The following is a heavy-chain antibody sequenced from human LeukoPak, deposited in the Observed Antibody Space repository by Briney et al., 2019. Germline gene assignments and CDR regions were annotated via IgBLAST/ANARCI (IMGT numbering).Heavy chain of an antibody. D-gene: IGHD5-12*01. CDR3: ARVNSGFEQRTYYYYYYMDV. Sequence: GGSLRLSCAASRFTFSTYWMHWVRQAPGKGLVWVSRINSDGSSTSYADSVKGRFTISRDNAKNTLYLQMNSLRAEDTAVYYCARVNSGFEQRTYYYYYYMDVWGKGTTVTISS. V-gene: IGHV3-74*01. CDR1: RFTFSTYW. CDR2: INSDGSST. J-gene: IGHJ6*03.